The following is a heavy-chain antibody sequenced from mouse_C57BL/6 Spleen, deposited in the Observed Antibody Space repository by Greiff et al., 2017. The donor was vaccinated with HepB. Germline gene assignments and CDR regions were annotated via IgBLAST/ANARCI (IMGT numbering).Heavy chain of an antibody. CDR2: INPGSGGT. Sequence: QVQLQQSGAELVRPGTSVKVSCKASGYAFTNYLIEWVKQRPGQGLEWIGVINPGSGGTNYNEKFKGKATLTADKSSSTAYMQLSSLTSEDSAVYCCAREEGRDFDYWGQGTTLTVSS. D-gene: IGHD3-3*01. CDR1: GYAFTNYL. CDR3: AREEGRDFDY. J-gene: IGHJ2*01. V-gene: IGHV1-54*01.